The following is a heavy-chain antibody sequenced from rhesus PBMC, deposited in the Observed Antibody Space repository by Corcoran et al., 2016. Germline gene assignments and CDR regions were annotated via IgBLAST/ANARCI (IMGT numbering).Heavy chain of an antibody. CDR2: IGGSSGST. J-gene: IGHJ4*01. Sequence: QVQLQESGPGLVKPSETLSLTCAVSGGSISSSNCWSWIRQPPGKGLEWFGNIGGSSGSTYYNPSLKSRVTISKDTSKNQFSLKLSSVTAADTAVYYCARRPGGNFDYWGQGVLVTVSS. V-gene: IGHV4-65*02. CDR3: ARRPGGNFDY. CDR1: GGSISSSNC. D-gene: IGHD4-17*01.